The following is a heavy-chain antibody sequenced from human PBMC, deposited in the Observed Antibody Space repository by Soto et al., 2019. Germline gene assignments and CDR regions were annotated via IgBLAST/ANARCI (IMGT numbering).Heavy chain of an antibody. CDR3: ARSPGDFWSGYDHYAGMDV. J-gene: IGHJ6*02. D-gene: IGHD3-3*01. Sequence: ETLSLTCTVSGGSISSYYWSWIRQPPGKGLEWIGYIYYSGSTNYNPSLKSRVTISVDTSKNQFSLKLSSVTAADTAVYYCARSPGDFWSGYDHYAGMDVWGQGTTVT. CDR2: IYYSGST. V-gene: IGHV4-59*01. CDR1: GGSISSYY.